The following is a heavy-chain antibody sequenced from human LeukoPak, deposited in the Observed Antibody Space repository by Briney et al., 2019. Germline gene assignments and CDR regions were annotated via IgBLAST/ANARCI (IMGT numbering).Heavy chain of an antibody. CDR2: VKQDGSEK. Sequence: GGSLRLSCAASGFTFSYYWMTWVRQAPGKGLEWVANVKQDGSEKYYVDSVKGRFTISRDNAKNSLYLQMNSLRAEDTAVYYCARDTIAAAGLFDYWGQGTLVTVSS. D-gene: IGHD6-13*01. CDR1: GFTFSYYW. J-gene: IGHJ4*02. CDR3: ARDTIAAAGLFDY. V-gene: IGHV3-7*01.